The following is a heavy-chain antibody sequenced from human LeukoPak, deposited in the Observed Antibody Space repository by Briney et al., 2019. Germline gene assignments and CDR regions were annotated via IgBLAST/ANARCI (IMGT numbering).Heavy chain of an antibody. D-gene: IGHD2-2*01. CDR3: AREYCSSTSRYFGLFDY. CDR2: INPNSGGT. V-gene: IGHV1-2*02. Sequence: ASVKVSCKASGYTFTGYYMHWVRQAPGQGLEWMGWINPNSGGTNYAQKFQGRVTMTRDTSISTAYMELSRLRSDDTAVYYCAREYCSSTSRYFGLFDYWGQGTLVTVSS. J-gene: IGHJ4*02. CDR1: GYTFTGYY.